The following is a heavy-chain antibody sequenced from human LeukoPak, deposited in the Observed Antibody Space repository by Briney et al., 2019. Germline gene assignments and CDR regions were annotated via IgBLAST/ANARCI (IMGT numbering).Heavy chain of an antibody. CDR2: ISGSGDGT. CDR1: GFTFSTYG. V-gene: IGHV3-23*01. J-gene: IGHJ4*02. D-gene: IGHD5-18*01. Sequence: GGSLRLSCGASGFTFSTYGMNWVRQAPGKGLEWVSAISGSGDGTFYRHSVKGRFTISRDNSKNTLSLQMNGLRAEDTATYYCAKSRSPGYSMGYDPDYWGQGTLVIVST. CDR3: AKSRSPGYSMGYDPDY.